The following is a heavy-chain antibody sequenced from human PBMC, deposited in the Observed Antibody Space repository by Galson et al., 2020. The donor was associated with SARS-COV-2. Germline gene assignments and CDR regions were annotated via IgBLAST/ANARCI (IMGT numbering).Heavy chain of an antibody. V-gene: IGHV3-23*01. Sequence: GGSLRLSCAASGFTFRSYAMSWVRQAPGKGLEWVTAISGSGGSTYYADSVKGRFTISRDNSKNTLYLQMNSLRAEDTAVYYCANQWQLVHLGGVGWGQGTLVTVSS. J-gene: IGHJ4*02. CDR3: ANQWQLVHLGGVG. D-gene: IGHD6-6*01. CDR2: ISGSGGST. CDR1: GFTFRSYA.